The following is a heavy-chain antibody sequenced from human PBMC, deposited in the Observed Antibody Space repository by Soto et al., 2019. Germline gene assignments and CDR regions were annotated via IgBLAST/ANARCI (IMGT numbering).Heavy chain of an antibody. CDR2: ISYDGSNK. D-gene: IGHD6-6*01. Sequence: QVQLVESGGGVVQPGRSLRLSCAASGFTFSSYGMHWVRQAPGKGLEWVAVISYDGSNKYYADSVKGRFTISRDNXKNTLYLQMNSLRAEDTAVYYCAKALAARVVGMDVWGQGTTVTVSS. CDR1: GFTFSSYG. J-gene: IGHJ6*02. V-gene: IGHV3-30*18. CDR3: AKALAARVVGMDV.